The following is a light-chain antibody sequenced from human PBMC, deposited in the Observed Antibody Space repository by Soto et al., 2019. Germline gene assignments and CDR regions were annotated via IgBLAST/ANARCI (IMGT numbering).Light chain of an antibody. CDR2: AAS. J-gene: IGKJ1*01. CDR1: QGISSY. CDR3: QQHYSYPQT. Sequence: AIRMTQSPSSFSASTGDRVTITCRASQGISSYLAWYQQKPGKAPKLLIYAASTLQSGVPSRFTGSGSGTDFTLTISCLQSEDFATYYCQQHYSYPQTFGQGTKADIK. V-gene: IGKV1-8*01.